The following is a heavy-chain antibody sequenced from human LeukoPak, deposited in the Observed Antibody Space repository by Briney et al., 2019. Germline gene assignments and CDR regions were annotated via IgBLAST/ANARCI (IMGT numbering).Heavy chain of an antibody. CDR2: IYRSGST. J-gene: IGHJ3*02. D-gene: IGHD3-3*01. Sequence: SETLSLTCAVSGGSFSDYYWAWIRQPPGKGLEWIGYIYRSGSTNYNPSLKSRVNMSIDRSKKHYSLRLSSVTAADTAVYFCARGTITIFGVVTDDVFDIWGQGTMVTVSS. CDR1: GGSFSDYY. CDR3: ARGTITIFGVVTDDVFDI. V-gene: IGHV4-59*01.